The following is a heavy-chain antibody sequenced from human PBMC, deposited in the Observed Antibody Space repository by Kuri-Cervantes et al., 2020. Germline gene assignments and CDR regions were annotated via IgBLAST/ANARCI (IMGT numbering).Heavy chain of an antibody. J-gene: IGHJ4*02. CDR2: ISWNVGST. CDR1: GFTFDDYA. Sequence: GGSLRLSCAASGFTFDDYAMHWVRQAPGKGLEWVSGISWNVGSTSYADSVKGRFTISRDNAKNTLYLQMNSLRAEDTAVYYCARGHNSSGWYYGYWGQGNLVTVSS. D-gene: IGHD6-19*01. CDR3: ARGHNSSGWYYGY. V-gene: IGHV3-9*01.